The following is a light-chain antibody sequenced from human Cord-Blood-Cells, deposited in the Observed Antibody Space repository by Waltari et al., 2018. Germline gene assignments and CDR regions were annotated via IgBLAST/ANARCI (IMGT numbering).Light chain of an antibody. CDR2: GAS. V-gene: IGKV3-15*01. Sequence: EIVMTQSPATLSVSQGDRATLSCRASQGVSSNFAWYQQKPGQAPMLLIYGASTRATCIPARFSGSGSGTEFTLTISSLQSEDFAVYYCQQYNNWPRTFGQGTKVEIK. CDR3: QQYNNWPRT. CDR1: QGVSSN. J-gene: IGKJ1*01.